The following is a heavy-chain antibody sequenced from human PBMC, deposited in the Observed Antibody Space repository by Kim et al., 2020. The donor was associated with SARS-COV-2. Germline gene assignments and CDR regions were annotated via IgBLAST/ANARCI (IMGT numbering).Heavy chain of an antibody. CDR3: VRQTGVLGSGTYEGHDY. Sequence: GESLKISCEVSGYRFTSYWITWVRQMPGKGLEWMGRIDPADSQTNYSPSFQGHVTISADRSISTAYLQWSGLKASDTAMYYCVRQTGVLGSGTYEGHDYWGQGTRVTVS. J-gene: IGHJ4*02. CDR1: GYRFTSYW. V-gene: IGHV5-10-1*01. CDR2: IDPADSQT. D-gene: IGHD3-10*02.